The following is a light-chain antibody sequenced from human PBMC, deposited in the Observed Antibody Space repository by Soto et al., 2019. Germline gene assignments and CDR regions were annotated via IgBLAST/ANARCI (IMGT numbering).Light chain of an antibody. Sequence: EIVMTQSPATLSVSPGERATLSCRASQSVSIKLAWYQQKPGQAPRLLIYDTSTRATGIPARFSGSGSGTEFTLPISSLQCEDFAVYYCQQYNNWPPITFGQGTRLEIK. V-gene: IGKV3-15*01. CDR3: QQYNNWPPIT. CDR1: QSVSIK. CDR2: DTS. J-gene: IGKJ5*01.